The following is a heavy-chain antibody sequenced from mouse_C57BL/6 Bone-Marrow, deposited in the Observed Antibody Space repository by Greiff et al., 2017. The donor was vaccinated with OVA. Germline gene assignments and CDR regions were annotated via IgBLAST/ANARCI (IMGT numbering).Heavy chain of an antibody. D-gene: IGHD2-2*01. V-gene: IGHV5-4*01. J-gene: IGHJ4*01. CDR3: ARDGAMVTTGAMDY. Sequence: VQLKESGGGLVKPGGSLKLSCAASGFTFSSYAMSWVRQTPEKRLEWVATISDGGSYTYYPDNVKGRFTISRDNAKNNLYLQMSHLKSEDTAMYYCARDGAMVTTGAMDYWGQGTSVTVSS. CDR1: GFTFSSYA. CDR2: ISDGGSYT.